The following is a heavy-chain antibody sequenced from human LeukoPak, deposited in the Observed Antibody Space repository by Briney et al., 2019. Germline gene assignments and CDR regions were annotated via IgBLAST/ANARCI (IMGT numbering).Heavy chain of an antibody. Sequence: SETLSLTCAVYGGSFSGYYWSWIRQPPGKGLEWIGEINHSGSTNYNPSLKSRVTISVDTSKNQFSLKLSSVTAADTAVYYCARVLEYSSSGRGTNWFDPWGQGTLVTVSS. CDR2: INHSGST. CDR1: GGSFSGYY. V-gene: IGHV4-34*01. J-gene: IGHJ5*02. CDR3: ARVLEYSSSGRGTNWFDP. D-gene: IGHD6-6*01.